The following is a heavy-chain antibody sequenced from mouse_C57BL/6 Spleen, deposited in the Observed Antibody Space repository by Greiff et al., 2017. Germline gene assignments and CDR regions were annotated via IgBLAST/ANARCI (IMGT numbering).Heavy chain of an antibody. CDR3: TGGPGSFAY. Sequence: EVKVEESGGGLVQPGGSMKLSCVASGFTFSNYWMNWVRQSPEKGLEWVAQIRLKSDNYATHYAESVKGRFTISRDDSKSSVYLQMNNLRAEDTGIYYCTGGPGSFAYWGQGTLVTVSA. V-gene: IGHV6-3*01. J-gene: IGHJ3*01. CDR1: GFTFSNYW. CDR2: IRLKSDNYAT. D-gene: IGHD4-1*01.